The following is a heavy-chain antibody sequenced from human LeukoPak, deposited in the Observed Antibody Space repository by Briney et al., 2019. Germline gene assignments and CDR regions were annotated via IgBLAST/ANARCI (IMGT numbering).Heavy chain of an antibody. V-gene: IGHV3-23*01. CDR3: AKDRVGVTNAYYFDH. CDR1: GFTFMNYA. CDR2: ISGSGGTT. J-gene: IGHJ4*02. D-gene: IGHD1-26*01. Sequence: GGSLRLSCVASGFTFMNYAMTWVRQAPGKGLEWVSTISGSGGTTYYADSVKGRFTISRDNSKNTLYLQINRLRAEDTAIYYCAKDRVGVTNAYYFDHWGQETLVTVSS.